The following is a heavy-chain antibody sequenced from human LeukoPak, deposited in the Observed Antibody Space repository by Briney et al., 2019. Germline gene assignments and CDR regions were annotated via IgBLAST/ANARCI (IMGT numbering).Heavy chain of an antibody. D-gene: IGHD2-15*01. CDR3: ARGYCSGGSCYSGKTDAFDI. CDR2: IYYSGST. V-gene: IGHV4-39*07. Sequence: SETLSLSCTVSGGSISSSSYYWGWIRQPPGKGLEWIGSIYYSGSTYYNPSLKSRVTISVDTSKNQFSLKLSSVTAADTAVYYCARGYCSGGSCYSGKTDAFDIWGQGTMVTVSS. J-gene: IGHJ3*02. CDR1: GGSISSSSYY.